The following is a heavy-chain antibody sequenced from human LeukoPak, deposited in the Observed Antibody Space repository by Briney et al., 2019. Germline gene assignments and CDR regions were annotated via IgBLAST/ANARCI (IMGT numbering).Heavy chain of an antibody. CDR1: GFTVSSNY. J-gene: IGHJ3*02. Sequence: PGGSLRLSCAASGFTVSSNYMSWVRQAPGKGLEWVSVIYSGGSTYYADSVKGRFTISRDNSKNTLYLQMNSLRAEDTAVYYCARGDYYDSSGPPRPRNHDAFDIWGQGTMVTVSS. D-gene: IGHD3-22*01. CDR2: IYSGGST. CDR3: ARGDYYDSSGPPRPRNHDAFDI. V-gene: IGHV3-53*01.